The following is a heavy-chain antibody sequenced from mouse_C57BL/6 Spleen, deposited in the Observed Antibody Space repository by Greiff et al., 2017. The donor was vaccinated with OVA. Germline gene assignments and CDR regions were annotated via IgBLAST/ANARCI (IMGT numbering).Heavy chain of an antibody. Sequence: QLQQPGAELVKPGASVKLSCKASGYTFTSYWMHWVKQRPGQGLEWIGMIHPNSGSTNYNEKFKSKATLTVDKSSSTAYMQLSSLTSEDSAVYYCARVEPFFYYFDYWGQGTTLTVSS. J-gene: IGHJ2*01. CDR1: GYTFTSYW. V-gene: IGHV1-64*01. CDR2: IHPNSGST. CDR3: ARVEPFFYYFDY.